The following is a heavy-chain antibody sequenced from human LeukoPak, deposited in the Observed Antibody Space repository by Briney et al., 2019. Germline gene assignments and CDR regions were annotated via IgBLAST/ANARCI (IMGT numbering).Heavy chain of an antibody. V-gene: IGHV4-59*08. J-gene: IGHJ3*02. CDR3: ARPHSSGWPYAFDI. CDR2: IYYSGST. CDR1: GGSISSYY. D-gene: IGHD6-19*01. Sequence: SETLSLTCTVSGGSISSYYWSWIRQPPGKGLEWIGYIYYSGSTNYNPSLKSRVTISVDTSKTQFSLKLSSVTAADTAVYYCARPHSSGWPYAFDIWGQGTMVTVSS.